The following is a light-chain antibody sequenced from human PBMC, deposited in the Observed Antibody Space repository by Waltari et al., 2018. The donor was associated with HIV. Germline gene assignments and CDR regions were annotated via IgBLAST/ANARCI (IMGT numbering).Light chain of an antibody. CDR1: QCGFSTSNNKNH. J-gene: IGKJ1*01. CDR2: WSS. V-gene: IGKV4-1*01. Sequence: DIVMTQSPDSLAVSLGERATINCKCSQCGFSTSNNKNHLAWYQQKPGQPPKLLIYWSSLRKFEVPDRFTVGGSGTDFNLTVCRLQADDVAVYYCQQFFNFPRPFGQGTKVEI. CDR3: QQFFNFPRP.